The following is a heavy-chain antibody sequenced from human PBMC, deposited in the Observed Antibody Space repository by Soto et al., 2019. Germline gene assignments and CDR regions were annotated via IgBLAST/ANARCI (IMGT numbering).Heavy chain of an antibody. Sequence: ASVKVSCKASGYTFTGYYMHWVRQAPGQGLEWMGWINPNSGGTNYAQKFQGWVTMTRDTSISTAYMELSRLRSDDTAVYYCARDTQYSSSWYPGYYFDYWGQGTLVTVSS. CDR2: INPNSGGT. V-gene: IGHV1-2*04. CDR1: GYTFTGYY. CDR3: ARDTQYSSSWYPGYYFDY. J-gene: IGHJ4*02. D-gene: IGHD6-13*01.